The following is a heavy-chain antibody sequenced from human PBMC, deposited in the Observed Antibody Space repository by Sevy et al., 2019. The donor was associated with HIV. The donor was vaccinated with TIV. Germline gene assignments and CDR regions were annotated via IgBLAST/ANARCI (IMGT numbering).Heavy chain of an antibody. CDR3: ARVGYCSGGSCYSDFDY. CDR2: ISSSSSYI. Sequence: GGSLRLSCAASGFTFSSYSMNWVRQAPGKGLEWVSSISSSSSYIYYADSVKGRFTISRDNAKNSLYLQMNSLRADDTAVYYCARVGYCSGGSCYSDFDYWGQGTLVTVSS. CDR1: GFTFSSYS. V-gene: IGHV3-21*01. D-gene: IGHD2-15*01. J-gene: IGHJ4*02.